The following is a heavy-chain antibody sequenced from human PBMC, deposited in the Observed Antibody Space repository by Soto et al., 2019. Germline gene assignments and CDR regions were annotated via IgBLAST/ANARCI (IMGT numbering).Heavy chain of an antibody. V-gene: IGHV4-34*01. J-gene: IGHJ5*02. CDR3: AVLLWFGELSPA. D-gene: IGHD3-10*01. CDR2: INHSGST. CDR1: GGSFSGYY. Sequence: QVQLQQWGAGLLKPSETLSLTYAVYGGSFSGYYWSWIRQPPGKGLEWIGEINHSGSTNYNPSLKSRVTISVDTSKNQFSLKLSSVTAADTAVYYCAVLLWFGELSPAWGQGTLVTVSS.